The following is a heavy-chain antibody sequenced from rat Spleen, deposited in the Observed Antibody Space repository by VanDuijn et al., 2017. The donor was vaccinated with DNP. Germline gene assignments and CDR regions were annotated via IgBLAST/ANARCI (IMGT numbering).Heavy chain of an antibody. CDR3: ARGGRGGSMNV. V-gene: IGHV2-41*01. D-gene: IGHD1-11*01. CDR2: IWNTGGT. J-gene: IGHJ4*01. Sequence: VQLKESGPGLVQPSQTLSLTCTVAGFSLTNYNMHWVRQPPGKDLEWMGVIWNTGGTLYNSAPKSRLRISKDTSKSQVFLELNSLQTEDTATYYCARGGRGGSMNVWGQGTSVTVSS. CDR1: GFSLTNYN.